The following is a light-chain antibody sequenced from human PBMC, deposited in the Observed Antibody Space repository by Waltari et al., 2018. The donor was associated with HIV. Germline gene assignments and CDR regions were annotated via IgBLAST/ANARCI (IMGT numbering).Light chain of an antibody. J-gene: IGLJ2*01. CDR2: EDN. V-gene: IGLV6-57*01. Sequence: NFILTQPHSVSESPGKTVTIPCTRSSGSIATNYVQWYQLRPGTSPTTVIYEDNQRPSGVPDRCSGFLDSSSNSASLTISGLKTEDEADYCCQAYDNTDVVFGGGTKLTVL. CDR1: SGSIATNY. CDR3: QAYDNTDVV.